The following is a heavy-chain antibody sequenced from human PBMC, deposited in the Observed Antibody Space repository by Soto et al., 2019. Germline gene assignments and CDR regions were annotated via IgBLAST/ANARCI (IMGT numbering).Heavy chain of an antibody. D-gene: IGHD2-21*02. V-gene: IGHV4-39*01. J-gene: IGHJ4*02. CDR3: ARLVSAATPY. CDR2: LYFSGTA. CDR1: GGSIISNINY. Sequence: QLQLQESGPGLVKPSETLSLTCTVSGGSIISNINYWGWIRQPPGKGLEWIGTLYFSGTAYCNPSLRSRVTMSIDTAKNQFMLSLNSVTAADTAVYYCARLVSAATPYWGQGTLVAVSS.